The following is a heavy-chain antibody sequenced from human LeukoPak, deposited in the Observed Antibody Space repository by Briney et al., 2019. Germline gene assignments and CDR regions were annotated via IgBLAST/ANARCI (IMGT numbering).Heavy chain of an antibody. J-gene: IGHJ5*02. Sequence: GASVKVSCKVSGYTLTELSMHWVRQAPGKGLEWMGGFDPEDGETIYAQKFQGRVTMTEDTSTDTAYMELSSLRSEDTAVYYCATDGIAAAGTIRWFDPWGQGTLVTVSS. CDR3: ATDGIAAAGTIRWFDP. CDR2: FDPEDGET. CDR1: GYTLTELS. V-gene: IGHV1-24*01. D-gene: IGHD6-13*01.